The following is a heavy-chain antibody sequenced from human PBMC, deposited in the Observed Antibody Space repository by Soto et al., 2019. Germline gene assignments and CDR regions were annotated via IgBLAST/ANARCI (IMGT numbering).Heavy chain of an antibody. J-gene: IGHJ3*02. Sequence: QVQLQESGPGLVKPSETLSLTCTVSGGSISSYYWSWIRQPPGKGLEWIGYIYYSGSTNYNPSLKSRVTISVDTSKNQFSLKLSSVTAADTAVYYCAREAPGYGNAFDIWGQGTMVTVSS. CDR1: GGSISSYY. V-gene: IGHV4-59*01. CDR2: IYYSGST. CDR3: AREAPGYGNAFDI. D-gene: IGHD4-17*01.